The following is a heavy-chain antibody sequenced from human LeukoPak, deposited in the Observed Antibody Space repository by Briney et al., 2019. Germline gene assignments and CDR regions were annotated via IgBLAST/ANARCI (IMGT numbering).Heavy chain of an antibody. J-gene: IGHJ6*04. CDR2: ISGGGDIT. CDR3: AELGITMIGGV. D-gene: IGHD3-10*02. CDR1: GFTFSSYG. Sequence: GGSLRFSCAASGFTFSSYGMSWVRQAPRKGLEWVSAISGGGDITYYADSVKGRFTISRDNSKNTLYLQMNSLRAEDTAVYYCAELGITMIGGVWGKGTTVTISS. V-gene: IGHV3-23*01.